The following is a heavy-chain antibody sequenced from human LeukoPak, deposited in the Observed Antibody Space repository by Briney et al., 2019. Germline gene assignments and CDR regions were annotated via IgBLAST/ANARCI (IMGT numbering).Heavy chain of an antibody. Sequence: PSETLSLTCTVSGGSISTIPLYWGWIRQPPGKGLEWIGSIFHTGSTYDNPSLKSRVTISVDTSKNQFSLRLSSVTAADTAMYYCARRVPSGFVDSWGQGTLVTVSS. CDR2: IFHTGST. CDR1: GGSISTIPLY. D-gene: IGHD5-12*01. CDR3: ARRVPSGFVDS. V-gene: IGHV4-39*07. J-gene: IGHJ4*02.